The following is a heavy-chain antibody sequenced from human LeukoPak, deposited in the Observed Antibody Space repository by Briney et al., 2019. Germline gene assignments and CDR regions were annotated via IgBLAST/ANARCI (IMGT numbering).Heavy chain of an antibody. J-gene: IGHJ4*02. CDR2: ISGSGGST. V-gene: IGHV3-23*01. CDR3: ASHHYYDSSGLDDYFDY. Sequence: PGGSLRLSCAASGFTFSSYAMSWARQAPGKGLEWVSAISGSGGSTYYADSVKGRFTISRDNSKNTLYLQMNSLRAEDTAVYYCASHHYYDSSGLDDYFDYWGQGTLVTVSS. CDR1: GFTFSSYA. D-gene: IGHD3-22*01.